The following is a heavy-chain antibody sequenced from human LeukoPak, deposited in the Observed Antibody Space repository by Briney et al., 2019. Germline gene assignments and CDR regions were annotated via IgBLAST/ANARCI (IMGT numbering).Heavy chain of an antibody. D-gene: IGHD3-22*01. CDR1: GFIFSNFE. CDR3: ARAQRYYYDSSGYYSTLDYYYGMDV. CDR2: ISSSSSTI. J-gene: IGHJ6*02. V-gene: IGHV3-48*03. Sequence: GGSLRLSCAGSGFIFSNFEMNWVRQTPGRGLEWVSYISSSSSTIYYADSVKGRFTISRDNAKNSLYLQMNSLRDEDTAVYYCARAQRYYYDSSGYYSTLDYYYGMDVWGQGTTVTVSS.